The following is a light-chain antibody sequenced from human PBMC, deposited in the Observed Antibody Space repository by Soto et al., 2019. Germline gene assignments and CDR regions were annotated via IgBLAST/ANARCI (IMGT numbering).Light chain of an antibody. V-gene: IGKV3-20*01. Sequence: IVLTQSPGTLSLSPGERATLSCRASQSVSSSYLAWYQQKPGQAPRLLIYGASSRATGIPARFSGSGSGTEFTLTISSLQSEDFAVYYCQQYEKWPPSITFGQGTRLEIK. CDR3: QQYEKWPPSIT. CDR2: GAS. J-gene: IGKJ5*01. CDR1: QSVSSSY.